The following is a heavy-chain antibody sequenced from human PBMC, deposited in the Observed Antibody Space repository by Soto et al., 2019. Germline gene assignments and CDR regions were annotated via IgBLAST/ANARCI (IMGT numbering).Heavy chain of an antibody. Sequence: ASVKVSCKASGYTFTGYYMHWVRQAPGQGLEWMGWINPNSGGTNYAQKLQGWVTMTRDTSISTAYMEMSRLRSDDTAVYYCARDRYYGSGSGYYYYGMDVWG. CDR1: GYTFTGYY. D-gene: IGHD3-10*01. V-gene: IGHV1-2*04. CDR3: ARDRYYGSGSGYYYYGMDV. J-gene: IGHJ6*02. CDR2: INPNSGGT.